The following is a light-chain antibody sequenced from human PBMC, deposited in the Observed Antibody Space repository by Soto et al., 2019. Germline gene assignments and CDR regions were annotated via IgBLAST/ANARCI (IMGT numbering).Light chain of an antibody. CDR2: AAS. CDR1: QGISSY. V-gene: IGKV1-8*01. CDR3: QQYYSYLWT. Sequence: AIRMTQSPSSLSASTGDRVTITCRASQGISSYLAWYQQKLGKAPKLLIYAASTLQSGVPSRFSGSGSGTDFTLTISCLQSEDFATYYCQQYYSYLWTFGQGTKVEIK. J-gene: IGKJ1*01.